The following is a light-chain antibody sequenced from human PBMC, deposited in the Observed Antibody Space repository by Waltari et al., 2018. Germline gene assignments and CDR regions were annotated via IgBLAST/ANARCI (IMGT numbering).Light chain of an antibody. V-gene: IGKV2-28*01. CDR3: MQALQTSWT. Sequence: DIVMTQSPLSLPVTPGEPASISCRSSQSLLHSNGYNYLDWYLQKPGQSPQLLIYLGSHRASGVPDRFSGSGSGTYFTLKISRGEAEDVGVYYCMQALQTSWTFGQGTKVEIK. J-gene: IGKJ1*01. CDR2: LGS. CDR1: QSLLHSNGYNY.